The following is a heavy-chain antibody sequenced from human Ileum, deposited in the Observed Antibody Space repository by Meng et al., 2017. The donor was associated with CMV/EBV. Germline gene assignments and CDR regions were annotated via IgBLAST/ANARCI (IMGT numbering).Heavy chain of an antibody. CDR1: GFTFSSYW. CDR2: INSDGSTT. V-gene: IGHV3-74*01. D-gene: IGHD3-3*01. J-gene: IGHJ4*02. CDR3: VRSASFWSDFN. Sequence: GESLKISCAASGFTFSSYWMHWVRQAPGKGLVWVSRINSDGSTTSYADSVKGRFTISRDNAKNTLYLQMNSLRAEDTAVYYCVRSASFWSDFNWGQGTLVTVSS.